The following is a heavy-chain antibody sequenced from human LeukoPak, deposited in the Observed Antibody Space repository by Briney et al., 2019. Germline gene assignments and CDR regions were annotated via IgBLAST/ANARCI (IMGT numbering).Heavy chain of an antibody. CDR1: GYSFTSYW. J-gene: IGHJ4*02. Sequence: KFGESLKISCKGSGYSFTSYWIGWVRQMPGKGLEWMGIIYPGDSDTRYSPSFQGQVTISADKSISTAYLQWSSLKASDTAMYYCARAREVAVAGTGTHDYWGQGTLVTVSS. CDR3: ARAREVAVAGTGTHDY. V-gene: IGHV5-51*01. D-gene: IGHD6-19*01. CDR2: IYPGDSDT.